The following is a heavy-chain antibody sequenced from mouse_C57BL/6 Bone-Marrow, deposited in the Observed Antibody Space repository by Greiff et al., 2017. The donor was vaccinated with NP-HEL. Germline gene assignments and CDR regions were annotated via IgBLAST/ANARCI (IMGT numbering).Heavy chain of an antibody. J-gene: IGHJ4*01. CDR2: IDPENGAT. Sequence: VQLQQSGAELVRPGASVKLSCTVSGFNIKDDYMHWVKQRPEQGLEWIGWIDPENGATEYASKFQGKATITADTSSNTAYLQLSDLTSEDTAVYYCTTGGSSPYAMDYWGQGTSVTVSS. V-gene: IGHV14-4*01. CDR1: GFNIKDDY. D-gene: IGHD1-1*01. CDR3: TTGGSSPYAMDY.